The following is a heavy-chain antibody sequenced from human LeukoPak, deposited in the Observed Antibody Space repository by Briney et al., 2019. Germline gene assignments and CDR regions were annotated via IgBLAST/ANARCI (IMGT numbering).Heavy chain of an antibody. CDR1: GYSFTIYW. Sequence: GESRKFSCQGPGYSFTIYWIGWARQIPGKGLEWMGIIYLGDYDTRYSPSFQGQVTISADKSISTAYLQLSSLKASDTAMDYCARRRGGLVEPFDYWGQGTLVTVSS. D-gene: IGHD2-8*02. J-gene: IGHJ4*02. V-gene: IGHV5-51*01. CDR2: IYLGDYDT. CDR3: ARRRGGLVEPFDY.